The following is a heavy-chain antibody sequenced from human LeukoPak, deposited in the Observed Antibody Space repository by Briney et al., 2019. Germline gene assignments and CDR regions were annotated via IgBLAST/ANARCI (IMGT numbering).Heavy chain of an antibody. CDR2: ISGSGGST. CDR3: AKDLNDFGY. Sequence: GGSLRLSCAASRFTFSSYAMSWVRQAPGKGLEWVSGISGSGGSTNYADSVKGRFTISRDNSKNTLYLQMNSLRAEDTAVYYCAKDLNDFGYWGQGTLVTVSS. D-gene: IGHD2-8*01. J-gene: IGHJ4*02. V-gene: IGHV3-23*01. CDR1: RFTFSSYA.